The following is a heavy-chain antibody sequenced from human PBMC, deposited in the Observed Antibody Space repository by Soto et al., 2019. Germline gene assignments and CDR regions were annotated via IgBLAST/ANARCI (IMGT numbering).Heavy chain of an antibody. D-gene: IGHD3-9*01. Sequence: PSETLSLTCAVSGGSISSSNWWSWVRQPPGKGLEWIGEIYYSGSTYYNPSLKSRVTISVDTSKNQFSLKLSSVTAADTAVYYCARDGPYDILTGYHRGGMDVWGQGTTVTVSS. CDR3: ARDGPYDILTGYHRGGMDV. CDR1: GGSISSSNW. CDR2: IYYSGST. J-gene: IGHJ6*02. V-gene: IGHV4-4*02.